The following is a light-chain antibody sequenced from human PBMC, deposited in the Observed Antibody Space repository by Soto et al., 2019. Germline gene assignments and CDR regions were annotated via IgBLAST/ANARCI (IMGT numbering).Light chain of an antibody. CDR2: KAS. V-gene: IGKV1-5*03. CDR1: QSISTW. CDR3: QHYNSYSPT. J-gene: IGKJ1*01. Sequence: DIQMTQSPSTLSASVGDRVTITCRASQSISTWLAWYQQKPGKAPKLLIYKASGLESGVPSRFSGSGSGTDFTLTISSLQPDDFATYYCQHYNSYSPTFGQGTKVDIK.